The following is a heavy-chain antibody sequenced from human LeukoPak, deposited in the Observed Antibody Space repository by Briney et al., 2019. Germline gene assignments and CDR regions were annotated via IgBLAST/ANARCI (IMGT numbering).Heavy chain of an antibody. D-gene: IGHD3-22*01. CDR1: GYTFTSYG. V-gene: IGHV1-18*01. Sequence: AASVKVSCKASGYTFTSYGISWVRQAPGQGLEWMGWISAYNGNTNYAQKLQGRVTMTTDTSTSTAYMELRSLRSDDTAVYYCARDVGSGYYPQLYYYYGMDVWGQGTTVTVSS. CDR2: ISAYNGNT. J-gene: IGHJ6*02. CDR3: ARDVGSGYYPQLYYYYGMDV.